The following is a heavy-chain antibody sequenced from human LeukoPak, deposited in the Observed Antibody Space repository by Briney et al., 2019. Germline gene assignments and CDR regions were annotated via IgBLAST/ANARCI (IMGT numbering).Heavy chain of an antibody. D-gene: IGHD3-3*01. CDR2: INAGNGNT. CDR3: ARGRYGITIFGVVKVPYYYGMDV. V-gene: IGHV1-3*01. Sequence: ASVKVSCKASGYTFTSYAMHWVRQAPGQRLEWMGWINAGNGNTKYSQKFQGRVTMTRNTSISTAYMELSSLRSEDTAVYYCARGRYGITIFGVVKVPYYYGMDVWGQGTTVTVSS. CDR1: GYTFTSYA. J-gene: IGHJ6*02.